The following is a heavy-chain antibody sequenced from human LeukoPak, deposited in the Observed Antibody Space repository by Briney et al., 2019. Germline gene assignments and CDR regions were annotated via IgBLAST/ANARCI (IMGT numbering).Heavy chain of an antibody. CDR3: AKDDSSGYTDY. D-gene: IGHD3-22*01. J-gene: IGHJ4*02. CDR2: VSDSGGGT. V-gene: IGHV3-23*01. Sequence: PGGSLRLSCAASGFTFSSYAMSWVRQAPGKGLEWVSTVSDSGGGTFHADSVKGRFTISRDNSKNTLYLQMNSLRAEDTAIYYCAKDDSSGYTDYWGQGALVTVSS. CDR1: GFTFSSYA.